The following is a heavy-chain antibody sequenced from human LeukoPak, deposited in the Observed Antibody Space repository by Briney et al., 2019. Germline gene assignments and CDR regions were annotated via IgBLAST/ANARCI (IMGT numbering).Heavy chain of an antibody. CDR1: GGSISSYY. CDR3: ASYSGYDYGLDY. V-gene: IGHV4-59*01. CDR2: IYYSGST. D-gene: IGHD5-12*01. J-gene: IGHJ4*02. Sequence: SETLSLTCTVSGGSISSYYWSWIRQPPGKGLEWIGYIYYSGSTNYNPSLKSRVTISVDTSKNQFSLKLSSVTAADTAVYYCASYSGYDYGLDYWGQGTLVTVSS.